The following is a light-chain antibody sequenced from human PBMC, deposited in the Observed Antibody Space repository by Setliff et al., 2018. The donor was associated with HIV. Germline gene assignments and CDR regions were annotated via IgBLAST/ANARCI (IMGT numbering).Light chain of an antibody. CDR2: EVS. V-gene: IGLV2-14*01. Sequence: QSVLTQPASVSGSPGQSITISCTGTSSDVGGYNFVSWYQQHPGKAPKLIIYEVSNRPSGVSNRFSGSKSGNTASLTISGLQAEDEADYYCCSYAGSYTSFYVFGTGT. CDR3: CSYAGSYTSFYV. J-gene: IGLJ1*01. CDR1: SSDVGGYNF.